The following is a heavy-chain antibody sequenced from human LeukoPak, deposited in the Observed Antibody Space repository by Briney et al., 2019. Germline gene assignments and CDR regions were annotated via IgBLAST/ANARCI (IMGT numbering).Heavy chain of an antibody. D-gene: IGHD3-3*01. V-gene: IGHV1-18*01. CDR2: ISAYNGNT. CDR3: ARGLADFWSGYGDYDAFDI. J-gene: IGHJ3*02. Sequence: ASVKVSCKASGYTFTSYGISWVRQAPGQGLEWMGWISAYNGNTNYAQKLQGRVTMTTDTSTSTAYMELRSLRSDDTAVYYCARGLADFWSGYGDYDAFDIWGQGTVVTVSS. CDR1: GYTFTSYG.